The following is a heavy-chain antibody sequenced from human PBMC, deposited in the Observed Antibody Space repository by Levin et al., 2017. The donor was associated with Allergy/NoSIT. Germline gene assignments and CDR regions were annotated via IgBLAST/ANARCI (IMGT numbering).Heavy chain of an antibody. V-gene: IGHV3-66*02. CDR1: GFTVSSSY. J-gene: IGHJ4*02. CDR3: AREQHSTSWYGGYDH. CDR2: IYSGGST. D-gene: IGHD6-13*01. Sequence: GESLKISCAASGFTVSSSYMSWVRQAPGKGLEWVSVIYSGGSTYYADSVQGRFTISRDNSKNTVFLQMHSLRTDDTAVYYCAREQHSTSWYGGYDHWGQGTLVTVSS.